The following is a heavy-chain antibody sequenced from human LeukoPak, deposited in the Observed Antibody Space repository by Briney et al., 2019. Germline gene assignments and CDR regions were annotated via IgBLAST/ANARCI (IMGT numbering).Heavy chain of an antibody. CDR2: IYYSGST. J-gene: IGHJ5*02. D-gene: IGHD4-17*01. Sequence: PSETLSLTCTVSGGSISSSSYYWGWIRQPPGKGLEWIGSIYYSGSTYYNPSLKSRVTISVDTSMNQFSLKLSSVTAADTAVYYCARHSNYGDFSYNWFGPWGQGTLVTVSS. CDR3: ARHSNYGDFSYNWFGP. V-gene: IGHV4-39*01. CDR1: GGSISSSSYY.